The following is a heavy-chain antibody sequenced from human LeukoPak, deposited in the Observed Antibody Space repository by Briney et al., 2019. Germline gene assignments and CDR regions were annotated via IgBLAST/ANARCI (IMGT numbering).Heavy chain of an antibody. J-gene: IGHJ4*02. D-gene: IGHD3-10*01. Sequence: PGGSRRLSCAASGFTFTGYAMNWVRQAPGEGLEWISLISGSGGSTDYADSVKGRFTISRDNSKNTLYLQMNSLRAEDTAVYYCARRSGSWAYYFDYWGQGTLVTVSS. CDR1: GFTFTGYA. CDR3: ARRSGSWAYYFDY. CDR2: ISGSGGST. V-gene: IGHV3-23*01.